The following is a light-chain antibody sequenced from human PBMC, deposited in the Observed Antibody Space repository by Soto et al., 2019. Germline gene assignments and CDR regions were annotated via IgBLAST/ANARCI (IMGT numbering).Light chain of an antibody. CDR1: QSVSRY. Sequence: EIVLTQSPDTLSLSPGESATLSCRASQSVSRYLAWYQQKPGQTPRLLIYDASNRAAGIPARFSGSGSGTDFTLTISSXEPEDFAVYYCQQRSNWPLTFGGGTKVDIK. CDR3: QQRSNWPLT. V-gene: IGKV3-11*01. CDR2: DAS. J-gene: IGKJ4*01.